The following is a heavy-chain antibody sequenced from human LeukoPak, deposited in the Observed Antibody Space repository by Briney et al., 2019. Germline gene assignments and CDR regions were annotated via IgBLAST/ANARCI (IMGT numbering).Heavy chain of an antibody. D-gene: IGHD5-18*01. CDR1: GFTFSSYA. J-gene: IGHJ4*02. V-gene: IGHV3-48*04. Sequence: PGGSLRLSCAASGFTFSSYAMSWVRQAPGKGLEWVSYISSSGSTKYYADSVKGRFTISRDNAKKSLYLQMNSLRAEDTAVYYCAREGVLIQLPSDWGQGTLVTVSS. CDR2: ISSSGSTK. CDR3: AREGVLIQLPSD.